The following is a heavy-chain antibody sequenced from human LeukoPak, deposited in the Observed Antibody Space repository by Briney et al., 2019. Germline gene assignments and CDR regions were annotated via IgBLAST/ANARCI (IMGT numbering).Heavy chain of an antibody. CDR2: INHSGST. J-gene: IGHJ5*02. CDR1: GGSFSGYY. D-gene: IGHD6-13*01. CDR3: ARSIAAAANWFDP. V-gene: IGHV4-34*01. Sequence: SETLSLTCAVYGGSFSGYYWSWIRQPPGKRLEWIGEINHSGSTNYNPSLKSRVTISVDTSKNQFSLKLSSVTAADTAVYYCARSIAAAANWFDPWGQGTLVTVSS.